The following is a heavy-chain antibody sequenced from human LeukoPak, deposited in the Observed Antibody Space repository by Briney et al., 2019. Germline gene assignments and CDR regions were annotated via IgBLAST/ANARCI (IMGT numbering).Heavy chain of an antibody. J-gene: IGHJ5*02. CDR2: IYYSGST. D-gene: IGHD2-21*02. CDR3: ARHLSVYSGGDCYSGWFDP. Sequence: SETLSLTRTVSGGSISSSSYYWGWIRQPPGKGLEWIGSIYYSGSTYYNPSLKSRVTISVDTSKNQFSLKLSSVTAADTAVYYCARHLSVYSGGDCYSGWFDPWGQGTLVTVSS. CDR1: GGSISSSSYY. V-gene: IGHV4-39*01.